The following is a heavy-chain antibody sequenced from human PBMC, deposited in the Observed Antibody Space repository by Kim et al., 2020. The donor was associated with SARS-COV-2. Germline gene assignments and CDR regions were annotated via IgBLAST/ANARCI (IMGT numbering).Heavy chain of an antibody. V-gene: IGHV4-39*01. CDR2: IYYSGST. CDR3: ARHDLPAVAGTHALNF. Sequence: SETLSLTCTVSGGSISSSSYYWGWIRQPPGKGLEWIGSIYYSGSTYYNPSLKSRVTISVDTSKNQFSLKLSSVTAADTAVYYCARHDLPAVAGTHALNFWGQGTLVTVSS. J-gene: IGHJ4*02. CDR1: GGSISSSSYY. D-gene: IGHD6-19*01.